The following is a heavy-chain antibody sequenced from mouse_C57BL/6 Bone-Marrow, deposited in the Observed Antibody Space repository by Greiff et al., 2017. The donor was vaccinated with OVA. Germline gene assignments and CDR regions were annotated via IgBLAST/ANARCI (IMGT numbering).Heavy chain of an antibody. CDR3: ARRPPYYAMDY. D-gene: IGHD6-1*01. J-gene: IGHJ4*01. V-gene: IGHV5-15*01. CDR2: ISNLAYSI. CDR1: GFTFSDYG. Sequence: EVKLVESGGGLVQPGGSLKLSCAASGFTFSDYGMAWVRQAPRKGPEWVAFISNLAYSIYYADTVTGRFTISRENATNTLYLEMSSLRSEDTAMYYCARRPPYYAMDYWGQGTSVTVSS.